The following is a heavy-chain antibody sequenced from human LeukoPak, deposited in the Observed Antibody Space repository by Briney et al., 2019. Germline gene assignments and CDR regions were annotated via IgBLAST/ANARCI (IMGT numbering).Heavy chain of an antibody. Sequence: PGGSLRLSCAASRFSFSNYWMHWVRQAPGKGLVWVSRVKSDGSNPSYADSVKGRFTISRDNAENMLYLQMNTLGAEDTAVYYCARGGGYSYGPTYYYYGMDVWGKGTTVTVSS. J-gene: IGHJ6*04. V-gene: IGHV3-74*01. D-gene: IGHD5-18*01. CDR1: RFSFSNYW. CDR2: VKSDGSNP. CDR3: ARGGGYSYGPTYYYYGMDV.